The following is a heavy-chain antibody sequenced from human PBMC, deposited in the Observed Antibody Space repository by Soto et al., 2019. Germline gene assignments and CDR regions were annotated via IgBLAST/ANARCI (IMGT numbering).Heavy chain of an antibody. D-gene: IGHD3-10*01. CDR1: GGTFSSYA. J-gene: IGHJ5*02. V-gene: IGHV1-69*06. CDR3: ARGGPKVRGVSWFDP. CDR2: IIPIFGTA. Sequence: QVQLVQSGAEVKKPGSSVKVSCKASGGTFSSYAISWVRQAPGQGLEWRGGIIPIFGTANYAQKFQGRVKITADKSTSTAYMELSSLRSEDTAVYYCARGGPKVRGVSWFDPWGQGTLVTVSS.